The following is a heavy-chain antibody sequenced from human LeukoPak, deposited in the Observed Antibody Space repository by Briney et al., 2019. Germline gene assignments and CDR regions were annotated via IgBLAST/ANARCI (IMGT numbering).Heavy chain of an antibody. CDR2: IYTSGST. J-gene: IGHJ4*02. CDR1: GGSLSSGSYY. CDR3: ARAVAGEGGYFDY. V-gene: IGHV4-61*02. D-gene: IGHD6-19*01. Sequence: PSQTLSLPCTVSGGSLSSGSYYWSWIRQPAGKGLEWIGRIYTSGSTNYNPSLKSRVTISVDTSKNQFSLKLSSVTAADTAVYYCARAVAGEGGYFDYWGQGTLVTVSS.